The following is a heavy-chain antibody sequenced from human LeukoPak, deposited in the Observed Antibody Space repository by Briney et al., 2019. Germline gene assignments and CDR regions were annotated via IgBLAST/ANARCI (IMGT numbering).Heavy chain of an antibody. CDR3: ARRASLPYCTSGVCPYFHF. V-gene: IGHV5-51*01. Sequence: GESLKISCKGSGYDFTTYWIAWVRQMPGKGLEWMGIIYPGDSDTRYSPSFQGQVTISADKSINTAYLQWSSLRASDTAMYYCARRASLPYCTSGVCPYFHFWGQGTLVTVSS. CDR1: GYDFTTYW. D-gene: IGHD2-8*01. CDR2: IYPGDSDT. J-gene: IGHJ4*02.